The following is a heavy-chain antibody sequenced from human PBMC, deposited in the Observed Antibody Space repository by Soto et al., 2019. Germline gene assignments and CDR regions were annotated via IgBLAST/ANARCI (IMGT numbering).Heavy chain of an antibody. V-gene: IGHV1-2*04. CDR3: ARDRGYNWSHYGMDV. Sequence: GASVKVSFKASGYTFTGYYMHWVRQAPGQGLEWMGWINPSSGGTNYAQKFQGWVTMTRDTSISTAYMELSRLRSDDTAVYYCARDRGYNWSHYGMDVWGQGTTVTVSS. D-gene: IGHD1-20*01. CDR2: INPSSGGT. CDR1: GYTFTGYY. J-gene: IGHJ6*02.